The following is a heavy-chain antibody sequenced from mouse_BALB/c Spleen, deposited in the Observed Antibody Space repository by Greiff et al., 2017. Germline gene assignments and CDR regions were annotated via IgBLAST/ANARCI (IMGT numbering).Heavy chain of an antibody. D-gene: IGHD1-1*01. CDR3: ARGYYGSSYNAMDY. Sequence: QVQLQQSGPQLVRPGASVKISCKASGYSFTSYWMHWVKQRPGQGLEWIGMIDPSDSETRLNQKFKDKATLTVDKSSSTAYMQLSSPTSEDSAVYYCARGYYGSSYNAMDYWGQGTSVTVSA. J-gene: IGHJ4*01. CDR1: GYSFTSYW. CDR2: IDPSDSET. V-gene: IGHV1S127*01.